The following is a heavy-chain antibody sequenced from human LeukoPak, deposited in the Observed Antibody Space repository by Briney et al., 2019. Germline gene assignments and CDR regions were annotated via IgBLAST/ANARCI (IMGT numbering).Heavy chain of an antibody. CDR3: ARLVKVTCYYGMDV. CDR1: GGSISSYY. CDR2: IYYSGST. J-gene: IGHJ6*02. Sequence: SETLSLTCTVSGGSISSYYWTWIRQPPGKGLEWIGYIYYSGSTNYSPSLKSRVTISVDTSKNQFSLKLSSVTAADTAVYYCARLVKVTCYYGMDVWGQGTTVTVSS. D-gene: IGHD2-21*01. V-gene: IGHV4-59*08.